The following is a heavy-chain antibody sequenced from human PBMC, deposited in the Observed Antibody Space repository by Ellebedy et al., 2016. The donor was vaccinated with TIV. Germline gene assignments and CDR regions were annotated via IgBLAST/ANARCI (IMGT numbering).Heavy chain of an antibody. V-gene: IGHV4-61*02. CDR1: GGSLNSGGYY. CDR3: SRDHAYYDNSGYATMDV. CDR2: IFTSGNT. D-gene: IGHD3-22*01. Sequence: SETLSLXCTVSGGSLNSGGYYWSWIRQPAGKGLEWIGRIFTSGNTNYSPSLKSRVTMSLDTSKNELSLKLSSVTAADTAVYYCSRDHAYYDNSGYATMDVWGQGTTVTVSS. J-gene: IGHJ6*02.